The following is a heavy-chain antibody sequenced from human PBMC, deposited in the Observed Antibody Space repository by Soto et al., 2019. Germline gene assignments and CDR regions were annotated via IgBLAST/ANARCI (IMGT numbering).Heavy chain of an antibody. Sequence: GGSLRLSCAASGFTFSSYAMSWVRQAPGKGVEWVSAISGSGGSTYYADSVKGRFTISRDNSKNTLYLQMNSLRAEDTAVYYCAKDSAVDYDFWSGLDAFDIWGQGTMVTVSS. J-gene: IGHJ3*02. D-gene: IGHD3-3*01. CDR1: GFTFSSYA. V-gene: IGHV3-23*01. CDR2: ISGSGGST. CDR3: AKDSAVDYDFWSGLDAFDI.